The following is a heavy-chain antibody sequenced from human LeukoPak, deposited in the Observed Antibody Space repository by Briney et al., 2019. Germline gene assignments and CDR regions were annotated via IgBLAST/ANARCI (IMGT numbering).Heavy chain of an antibody. V-gene: IGHV3-33*03. CDR1: GFTFSSYG. CDR2: IWYDGSNK. CDR3: ANAYGGSSDY. J-gene: IGHJ4*02. Sequence: PGGSLRLSCAASGFTFSSYGMHWVRQAPGKGLEWVAVIWYDGSNKYYADSVKGRFTISRDNAKKSLYLQMNSLRAEDTAVYYCANAYGGSSDYWGQGTLVTVSS. D-gene: IGHD1-26*01.